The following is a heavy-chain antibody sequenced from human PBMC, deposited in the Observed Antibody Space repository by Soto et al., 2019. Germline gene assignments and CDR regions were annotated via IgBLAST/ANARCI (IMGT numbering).Heavy chain of an antibody. J-gene: IGHJ4*02. V-gene: IGHV3-23*01. CDR1: GFTFSSYA. CDR2: ISGSGGST. D-gene: IGHD6-6*01. CDR3: AKDPGFLWKYSSSSGDY. Sequence: GGSLRLSCAASGFTFSSYAMSWVRQAPGKGLEWVSAISGSGGSTYYADSVKGRFTISRDNSKNTLYLQMNSLRAEDTAVYYCAKDPGFLWKYSSSSGDYWGQGTLVTVSS.